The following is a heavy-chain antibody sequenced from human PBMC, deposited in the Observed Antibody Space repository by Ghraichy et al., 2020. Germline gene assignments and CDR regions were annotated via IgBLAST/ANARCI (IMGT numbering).Heavy chain of an antibody. CDR1: GFTFSSYA. J-gene: IGHJ4*02. D-gene: IGHD3-9*01. V-gene: IGHV3-23*01. CDR2: ISGSGGST. CDR3: ATRPYYDILTAYGGLDF. Sequence: GGSLRLSCAASGFTFSSYAMRWVRQAPGKGLEWVSAISGSGGSTYYADSVKGRFTISRDNSKNTLYLQMDSLRAEDTAVYYRATRPYYDILTAYGGLDFWGQGTLVTVSS.